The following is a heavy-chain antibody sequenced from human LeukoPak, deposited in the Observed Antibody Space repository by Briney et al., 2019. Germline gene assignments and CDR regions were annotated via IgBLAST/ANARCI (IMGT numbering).Heavy chain of an antibody. Sequence: GSSGQVSCKASGYSFTNYYIHWVRQPPGQGLELMGIINTNGGSTIYEQKFKGRVTLPRDTSTSTGYMELSSLRSEDSAVYYCARGHSSGWLGEAFDLWGAGTMVTVSS. V-gene: IGHV1-46*01. CDR2: INTNGGST. CDR3: ARGHSSGWLGEAFDL. D-gene: IGHD6-19*01. CDR1: GYSFTNYY. J-gene: IGHJ3*01.